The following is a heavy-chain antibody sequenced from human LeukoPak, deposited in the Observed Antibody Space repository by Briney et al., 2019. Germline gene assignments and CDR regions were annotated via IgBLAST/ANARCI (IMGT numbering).Heavy chain of an antibody. CDR1: EFTFSSYG. CDR3: AKSSYYDSSGYYFSY. D-gene: IGHD3-22*01. Sequence: GGSLRLSCAASEFTFSSYGMHWVRQAPGKGLEWVAFIRYDGSNKYYADSVKGRSTISRDNSKNTLYLQMNSLRAEDTAVYYCAKSSYYDSSGYYFSYWGQGTLVTVSS. J-gene: IGHJ4*02. V-gene: IGHV3-30*02. CDR2: IRYDGSNK.